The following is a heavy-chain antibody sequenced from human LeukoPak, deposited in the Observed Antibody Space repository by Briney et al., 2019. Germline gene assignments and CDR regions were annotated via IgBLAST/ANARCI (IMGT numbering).Heavy chain of an antibody. J-gene: IGHJ4*02. CDR2: IYYSGST. CDR3: ARRGSYYTFDY. Sequence: SETLSLTCTVSGGSISSSSYYWGWIRQPPGKGLEWIGSIYYSGSTYYNPSLKSRVTISVDTSKNQFSLKLSSVTAADTAVYYCARRGSYYTFDYWGQGTLVTVSS. D-gene: IGHD1-26*01. CDR1: GGSISSSSYY. V-gene: IGHV4-39*07.